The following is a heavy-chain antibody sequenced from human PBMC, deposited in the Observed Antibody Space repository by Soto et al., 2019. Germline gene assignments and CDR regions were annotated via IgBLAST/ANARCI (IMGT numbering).Heavy chain of an antibody. J-gene: IGHJ4*02. CDR1: GDSISSNNW. CDR3: ARGERQQQRDY. D-gene: IGHD6-13*01. Sequence: SETLSLTCNVSGDSISSNNWWSWVRQPPGKGLEWIGEIYHMGSTNYNPSLKSRVIISVDKSKNQFFLKLTSVTAADTAVYFCARGERQQQRDYWGQGTLVTVS. V-gene: IGHV4-4*02. CDR2: IYHMGST.